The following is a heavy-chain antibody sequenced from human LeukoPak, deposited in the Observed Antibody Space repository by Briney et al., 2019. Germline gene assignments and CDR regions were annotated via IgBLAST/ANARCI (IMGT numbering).Heavy chain of an antibody. CDR3: GRILPSGTIDH. CDR1: GDSIINYY. V-gene: IGHV4-59*01. D-gene: IGHD1-7*01. J-gene: IGHJ4*02. Sequence: SETLSLTCTVSGDSIINYYGSWIRQPPGKGLEWIGYVYYSGATRYNPSLRSRVTISVDTSNNQFSLTLTSTTAADTAVYYCGRILPSGTIDHWGQGTLVTVSS. CDR2: VYYSGAT.